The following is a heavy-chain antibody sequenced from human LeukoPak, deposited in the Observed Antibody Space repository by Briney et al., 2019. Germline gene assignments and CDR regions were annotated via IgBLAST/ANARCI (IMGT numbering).Heavy chain of an antibody. CDR1: GGSISSSSYY. CDR2: IYYSGST. Sequence: SETLSLTCTVSGGSISSSSYYWGWIRQPPGKGLEWIGGIYYSGSTYYNPSLKSRVTISVDTSKNQFSLELSSVTAADTAVYYCAREDSGSYFGFDYWGQGTLVTVSS. D-gene: IGHD1-26*01. CDR3: AREDSGSYFGFDY. J-gene: IGHJ4*02. V-gene: IGHV4-39*07.